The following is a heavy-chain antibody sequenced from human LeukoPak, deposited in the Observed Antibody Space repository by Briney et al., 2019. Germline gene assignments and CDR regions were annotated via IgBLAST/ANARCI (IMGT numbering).Heavy chain of an antibody. CDR2: VSGSGGST. D-gene: IGHD5-18*01. V-gene: IGHV3-23*01. Sequence: GGSLRLSCAASAFTFRPYAMIWVRQAPGKGLEWVSTVSGSGGSTYYADSVKGGFTISRDNSNNTLYLEMNSLRAEDTAVYYCAKGAASRGYTYVANWGQGTLVTVSS. CDR3: AKGAASRGYTYVAN. J-gene: IGHJ4*02. CDR1: AFTFRPYA.